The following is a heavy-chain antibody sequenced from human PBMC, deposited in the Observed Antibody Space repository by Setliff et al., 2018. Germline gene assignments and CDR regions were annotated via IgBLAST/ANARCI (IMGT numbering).Heavy chain of an antibody. Sequence: PSETLSLTCTVSGGSISSGSNYWSWVRQPAGRGLEWIGHIDPSGNTNYHPSLKSRVAISGDTSKNQFSLKLTSVTAADAAVYFCARSLGSGSYYNSRPFYSDYWGQGTLVTVSS. V-gene: IGHV4-61*09. CDR2: IDPSGNT. D-gene: IGHD3-10*01. J-gene: IGHJ4*02. CDR1: GGSISSGSNY. CDR3: ARSLGSGSYYNSRPFYSDY.